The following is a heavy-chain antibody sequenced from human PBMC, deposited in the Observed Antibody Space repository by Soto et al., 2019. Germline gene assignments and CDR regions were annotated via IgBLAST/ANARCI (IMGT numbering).Heavy chain of an antibody. D-gene: IGHD3-10*01. J-gene: IGHJ4*02. Sequence: GESLKISCKGSGYSFTSYWIGWVRQMPGKGLEWMGIIYPGDSDTRYSPSFQGQVTISADKSISTAYLQWSSLKASDTAMYYCARGTPADPYYYGSGSYYPFDYWGQGTLVTVSS. CDR2: IYPGDSDT. V-gene: IGHV5-51*01. CDR3: ARGTPADPYYYGSGSYYPFDY. CDR1: GYSFTSYW.